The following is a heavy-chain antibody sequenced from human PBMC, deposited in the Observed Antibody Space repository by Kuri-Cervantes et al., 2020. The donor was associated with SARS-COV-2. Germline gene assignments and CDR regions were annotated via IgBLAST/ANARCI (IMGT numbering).Heavy chain of an antibody. V-gene: IGHV3-21*01. CDR3: ARAHIDTTGWLPERWRSYYMDV. D-gene: IGHD2/OR15-2a*01. J-gene: IGHJ6*03. Sequence: GESLKISCAASGFTFSSYSMNWVRQAPGKGLEWVSFISSDSNYIYYADSLRGRFTISRDNAKNSLYLQMNSLRADDTAVYYCARAHIDTTGWLPERWRSYYMDVWGKGTTVTVSS. CDR2: ISSDSNYI. CDR1: GFTFSSYS.